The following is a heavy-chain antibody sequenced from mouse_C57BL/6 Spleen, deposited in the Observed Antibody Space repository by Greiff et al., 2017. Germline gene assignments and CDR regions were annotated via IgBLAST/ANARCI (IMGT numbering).Heavy chain of an antibody. Sequence: VQLQQPGAELVKPGASVKLSCKASGYTFTSYWMQWVKQRPGQGLEWIGEIDPSDSYTNYNQKFKGKATLTVDTSSSTAYMQLSSLTSEDSAVYYCARRSNYFDAMDYWGQGTSVTVSS. CDR1: GYTFTSYW. D-gene: IGHD2-5*01. CDR2: IDPSDSYT. CDR3: ARRSNYFDAMDY. V-gene: IGHV1-50*01. J-gene: IGHJ4*01.